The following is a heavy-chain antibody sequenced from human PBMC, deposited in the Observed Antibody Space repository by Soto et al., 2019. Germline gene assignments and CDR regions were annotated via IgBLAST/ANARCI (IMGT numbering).Heavy chain of an antibody. CDR1: GFTFSTYS. CDR2: ISSGSNII. D-gene: IGHD6-6*01. J-gene: IGHJ5*02. V-gene: IGHV3-48*02. CDR3: ARLYSSSSVNRWFDP. Sequence: GGSLRLSCAASGFTFSTYSMNWVRQAPGKGLEWVSYISSGSNIIYYADSVKGRFTISRDNAKNSLYLQMNSLRDEDTALYYCARLYSSSSVNRWFDPWGQGTLVTVSS.